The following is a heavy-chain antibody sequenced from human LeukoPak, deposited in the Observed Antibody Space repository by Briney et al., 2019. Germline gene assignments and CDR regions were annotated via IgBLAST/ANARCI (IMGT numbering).Heavy chain of an antibody. CDR3: AKVPVAVAGRPYYYYGMDV. Sequence: PGGSLRLSCAASGFTFSNYAMHWVRQAPGKGLEWVTAISYDGSNKYYADSVKGRFTISRDNSKNTLYLQMSSLRAEDTAVYYCAKVPVAVAGRPYYYYGMDVWGQGTTVTVSS. J-gene: IGHJ6*02. D-gene: IGHD6-19*01. CDR2: ISYDGSNK. CDR1: GFTFSNYA. V-gene: IGHV3-30-3*01.